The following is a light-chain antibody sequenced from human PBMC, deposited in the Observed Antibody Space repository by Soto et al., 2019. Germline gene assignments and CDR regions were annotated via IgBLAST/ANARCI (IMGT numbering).Light chain of an antibody. CDR3: AAWDDSLSGVV. V-gene: IGLV1-47*01. CDR1: SSNIGSNS. J-gene: IGLJ2*01. CDR2: SNS. Sequence: QSVLTQPPSAPGTPGQRVTISCSGSSSNIGSNSVHWYQQLPGTAPKLLIYSNSQRPSGVPERISGSKSGTSASLAISGLRSEDEADYYCAAWDDSLSGVVFGGGTKLTVL.